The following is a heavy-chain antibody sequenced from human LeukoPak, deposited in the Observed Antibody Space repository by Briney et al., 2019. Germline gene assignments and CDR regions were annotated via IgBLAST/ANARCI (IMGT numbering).Heavy chain of an antibody. Sequence: SETLSLTCAVSGGSISSGGYSWSWIRQPPGKGLEWIGYTYHSGSTYYNPSLKSRVTISVDRSKNQFSLKLSSVTAADTAVYYCARVHCSSTSCYPYYFDYWGQGTLVTVSS. CDR2: TYHSGST. V-gene: IGHV4-30-2*01. CDR1: GGSISSGGYS. J-gene: IGHJ4*02. CDR3: ARVHCSSTSCYPYYFDY. D-gene: IGHD2-2*01.